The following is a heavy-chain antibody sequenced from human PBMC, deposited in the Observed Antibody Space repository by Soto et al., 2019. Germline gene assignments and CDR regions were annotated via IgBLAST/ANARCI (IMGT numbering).Heavy chain of an antibody. V-gene: IGHV2-5*02. CDR1: GFSLRTRGVG. Sequence: QITLKESGPTLVKPTQTLTLTCTFSGFSLRTRGVGVAWIRQRPGEALEWLALIYWDDDKRYIPSLKNRLPLTKHTSKNQVVLAMAIMDPVDTATYYCAHRGYRSGWFDDWGQGILVTVSS. CDR2: IYWDDDK. D-gene: IGHD6-19*01. J-gene: IGHJ4*02. CDR3: AHRGYRSGWFDD.